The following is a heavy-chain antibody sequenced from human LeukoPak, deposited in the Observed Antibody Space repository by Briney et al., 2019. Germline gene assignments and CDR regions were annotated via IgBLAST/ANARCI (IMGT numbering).Heavy chain of an antibody. Sequence: GASVKVSCKASGYTFTGYYMHWVRQAPGQGLEWMGWINPNSGGTNYAQKFQGRVTMTRDTSISTAYMELSRLRSDDTAVYYCARDGGYSGSLGLDYYYGMDVWGQGTTVTVSS. D-gene: IGHD6-13*01. CDR3: ARDGGYSGSLGLDYYYGMDV. V-gene: IGHV1-2*02. CDR1: GYTFTGYY. J-gene: IGHJ6*02. CDR2: INPNSGGT.